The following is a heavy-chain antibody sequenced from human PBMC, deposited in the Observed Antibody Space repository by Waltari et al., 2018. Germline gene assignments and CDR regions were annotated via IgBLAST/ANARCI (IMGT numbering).Heavy chain of an antibody. J-gene: IGHJ4*02. CDR1: GFTFSSYA. CDR3: AKGVDGGGNSLNY. D-gene: IGHD3-16*01. V-gene: IGHV3-23*03. CDR2: IYSGGSST. Sequence: EVQLLESGGGLVQPGGSLRLSCAASGFTFSSYAMSWVRQAPGKGLEWVSVIYSGGSSTYYADSVKGRFTISRDNSKNTLYLQMNSLRAEDTAVYYCAKGVDGGGNSLNYWGQGTLVTVSS.